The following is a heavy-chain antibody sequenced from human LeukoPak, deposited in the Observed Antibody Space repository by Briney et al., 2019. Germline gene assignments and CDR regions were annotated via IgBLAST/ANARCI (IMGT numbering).Heavy chain of an antibody. CDR3: ARGSYYYGSGSQLRLDY. Sequence: PSETLSLTCTVSGGSISSSSYYWGWIRQPPGKGLEWIGSIYYSGSTYYNPSLKSRVTISVDTSKNQFSLKLSSVTAADTAVYYCARGSYYYGSGSQLRLDYWGQGSLVTVSS. J-gene: IGHJ4*02. D-gene: IGHD3-10*01. CDR1: GGSISSSSYY. V-gene: IGHV4-39*07. CDR2: IYYSGST.